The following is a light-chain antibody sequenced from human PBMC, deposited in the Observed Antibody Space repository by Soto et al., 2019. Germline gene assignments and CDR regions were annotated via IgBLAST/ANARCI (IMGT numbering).Light chain of an antibody. V-gene: IGLV2-14*01. CDR2: VVS. CDR1: SSDIGGYKY. Sequence: QSVLPQPASVSGSPGQSITISCTGTSSDIGGYKYVSWYQQHPGKAPKLMIYVVSNRPPGVSNRFSGSKSGNTATLTISGLQGEVEAEYYCSSYTGGSTYVFGTGTKVTVL. CDR3: SSYTGGSTYV. J-gene: IGLJ1*01.